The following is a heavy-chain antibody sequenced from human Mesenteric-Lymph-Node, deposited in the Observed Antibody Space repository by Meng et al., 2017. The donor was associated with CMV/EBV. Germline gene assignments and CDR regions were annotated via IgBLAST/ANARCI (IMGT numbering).Heavy chain of an antibody. CDR2: IYYSGST. Sequence: GSLRLSCTVSGGSISSYYWSWIRQPPGKGLEWIGYIYYSGSTNYNPSLKSRVTISVDTSKNQFSLKLSSVTAADTAVYYCARAQEYYFDYWGQGTLVTVSS. CDR3: ARAQEYYFDY. J-gene: IGHJ4*02. CDR1: GGSISSYY. V-gene: IGHV4-59*01.